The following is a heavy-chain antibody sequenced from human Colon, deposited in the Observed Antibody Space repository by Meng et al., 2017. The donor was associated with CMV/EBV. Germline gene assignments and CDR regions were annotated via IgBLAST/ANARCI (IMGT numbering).Heavy chain of an antibody. Sequence: QVQLVESGGGVVQPGGSPRLFCVVSGFTFSSYGMHWVRQVPGKGLEWVAFMTYDGGKEYYADSVQGRFTISRDNFKNTLYLQMNSLRAEDTAIYYCAKFRETKRDYWGQGTLVTVSS. CDR2: MTYDGGKE. V-gene: IGHV3-30*02. D-gene: IGHD1-7*01. CDR3: AKFRETKRDY. CDR1: GFTFSSYG. J-gene: IGHJ4*02.